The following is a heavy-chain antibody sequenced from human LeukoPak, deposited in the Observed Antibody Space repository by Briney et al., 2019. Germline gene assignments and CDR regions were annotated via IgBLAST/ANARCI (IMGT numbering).Heavy chain of an antibody. J-gene: IGHJ5*02. CDR1: GFTFSSYA. CDR2: ISYDGSIK. D-gene: IGHD2-2*01. V-gene: IGHV3-30-3*01. Sequence: GRSLRLSCAASGFTFSSYAMHWVRQAPGKGLEWVAVISYDGSIKYYADSVKGRFTISRDNSKNTLYLQMNSLRAEDTAVYYCASLGYCSSTSCRGWFDPWGQGTLVTVSS. CDR3: ASLGYCSSTSCRGWFDP.